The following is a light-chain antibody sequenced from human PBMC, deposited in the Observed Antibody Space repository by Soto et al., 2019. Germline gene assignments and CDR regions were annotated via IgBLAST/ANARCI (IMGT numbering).Light chain of an antibody. V-gene: IGKV3-20*01. J-gene: IGKJ3*01. CDR2: SAS. Sequence: EIVLTQSPGTLSLSPGEGATLSCRASQTVRSGCLAWYQQKPGQAPRLLIFSASNRATGIPDRFSGSGSGTDFTLTISGLEPEDFAVYYCQQYGSSPGFTFGPGTKLDVK. CDR3: QQYGSSPGFT. CDR1: QTVRSGC.